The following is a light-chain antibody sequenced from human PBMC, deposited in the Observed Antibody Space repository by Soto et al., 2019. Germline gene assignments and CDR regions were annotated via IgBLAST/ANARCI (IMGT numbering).Light chain of an antibody. J-gene: IGKJ2*01. CDR2: WAS. Sequence: DIVVTQSPDYLAVSLGERDNINCKSSQSIFSTSYNKSYLAWYQQKPGQPPKLLICWASTRESGVPDRIRGSGSGTDFTRTVSNLQAEDVAVYHCQQYYTAPYTFGHGTKLEIK. CDR3: QQYYTAPYT. CDR1: QSIFSTSYNKSY. V-gene: IGKV4-1*01.